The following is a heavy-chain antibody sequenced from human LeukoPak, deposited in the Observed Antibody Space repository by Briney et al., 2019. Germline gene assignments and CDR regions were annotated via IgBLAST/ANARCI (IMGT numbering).Heavy chain of an antibody. CDR2: IIPIFGTA. CDR3: AREYVLMATMAFDI. D-gene: IGHD5-24*01. V-gene: IGHV1-69*05. Sequence: SVKVSCKASGGTFSSYAISWVRQAPGQGLEWMGGIIPIFGTANYAQKFQGRVTITTDESTSTAYMELSSLRSEDTAVYYCAREYVLMATMAFDIWGQGTMVTVSS. CDR1: GGTFSSYA. J-gene: IGHJ3*02.